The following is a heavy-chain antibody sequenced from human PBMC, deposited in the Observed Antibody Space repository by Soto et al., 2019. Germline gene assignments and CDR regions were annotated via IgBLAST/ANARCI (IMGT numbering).Heavy chain of an antibody. Sequence: GGSLRLSCAASGFTFSSYEMNWVRQAPGKGLEWVSYISSSGSTIYYADSVKGRFTISRDNAKNSLYLQMNSLRAEDTAVYYCASAAPSIAARFPFDYWGQGTLGTVSS. CDR3: ASAAPSIAARFPFDY. V-gene: IGHV3-48*03. CDR1: GFTFSSYE. CDR2: ISSSGSTI. J-gene: IGHJ4*02. D-gene: IGHD6-6*01.